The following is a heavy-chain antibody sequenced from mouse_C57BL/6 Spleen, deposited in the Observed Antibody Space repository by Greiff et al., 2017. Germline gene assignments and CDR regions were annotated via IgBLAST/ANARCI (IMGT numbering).Heavy chain of an antibody. CDR2: ISSGGDYI. CDR3: TRDPFDSCYVDY. J-gene: IGHJ2*01. Sequence: EVQVVESGEGLVKPGGSLKLSCAASGFTFSSYAMSWVRQTPEKRLEWVAYISSGGDYIYYADTVKGRFTISRDNARNTLSLQMSSLKSEDTAMYYCTRDPFDSCYVDYWGQGTTLTVSS. CDR1: GFTFSSYA. V-gene: IGHV5-9-1*02.